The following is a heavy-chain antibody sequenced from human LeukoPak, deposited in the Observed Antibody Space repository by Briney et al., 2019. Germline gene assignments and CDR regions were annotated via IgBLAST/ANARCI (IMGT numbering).Heavy chain of an antibody. CDR1: GFTFSSYA. V-gene: IGHV3-23*01. J-gene: IGHJ4*02. CDR3: AKGGVINTKNDY. D-gene: IGHD2-21*01. CDR2: ICGGGDTT. Sequence: GGSLRLSCAASGFTFSSYAMSWVRPPPGKGLEWVSVICGGGDTTYYAESVKGRFSISRDNSKNTLYLQMSSLRVEDTAIYYCAKGGVINTKNDYWGQGTLVTVSS.